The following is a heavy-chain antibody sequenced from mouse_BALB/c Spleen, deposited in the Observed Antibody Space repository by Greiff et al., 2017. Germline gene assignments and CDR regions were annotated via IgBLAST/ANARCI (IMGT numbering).Heavy chain of an antibody. J-gene: IGHJ1*01. CDR2: IDPANGNT. CDR1: GFNIKDTY. CDR3: ARTPDYYGSSYGYFDV. V-gene: IGHV14-3*02. D-gene: IGHD1-1*01. Sequence: EVQLQQSGAELVKPGASVKLSCTASGFNIKDTYMHWVKQRPEQGLEWIGRIDPANGNTKYDPKFQGKATITADTSSNTAYLQLSSLTSEDTAVYYCARTPDYYGSSYGYFDVWGAGTTVTVSS.